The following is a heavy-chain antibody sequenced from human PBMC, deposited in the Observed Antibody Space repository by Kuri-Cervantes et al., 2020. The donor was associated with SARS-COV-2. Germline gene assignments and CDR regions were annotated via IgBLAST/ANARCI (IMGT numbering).Heavy chain of an antibody. Sequence: SLKISCAASGFTFDDYAMHWVRQAPGKGLEWVSGISWNSGSIGYADSVKGRFTISRDNAKNSLYLQMNSLRAEDMALYYCARVRNDYYYYYYMDVWGKGTTVTVSS. CDR1: GFTFDDYA. V-gene: IGHV3-9*03. CDR2: ISWNSGSI. CDR3: ARVRNDYYYYYYMDV. J-gene: IGHJ6*03.